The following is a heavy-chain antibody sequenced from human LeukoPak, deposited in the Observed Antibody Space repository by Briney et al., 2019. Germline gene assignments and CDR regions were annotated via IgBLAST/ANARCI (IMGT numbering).Heavy chain of an antibody. V-gene: IGHV4-38-2*02. D-gene: IGHD3-3*01. J-gene: IGHJ5*02. CDR1: SYSISSGYY. CDR3: ARVPHGETIFGVVLYWFDP. CDR2: IYYSGNT. Sequence: SETLSLTCTVSSYSISSGYYWGWIRQPPGKGLEWIGSIYYSGNTYYSPSLKSRVTISVDTSKNQFSLKLSSVTAADTAVYYCARVPHGETIFGVVLYWFDPWGQGTLVTVSS.